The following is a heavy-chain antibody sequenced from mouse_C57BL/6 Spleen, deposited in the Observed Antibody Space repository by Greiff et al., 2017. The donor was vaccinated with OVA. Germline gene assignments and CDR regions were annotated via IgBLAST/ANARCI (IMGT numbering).Heavy chain of an antibody. CDR2: IDPSDSET. J-gene: IGHJ3*01. CDR3: ARKGDGSWFAY. Sequence: QQPGAELVRPGSSVKLSCKASGYTFTSYWMHWVKQRPIQGLEWIGNIDPSDSETHYNQKFKDKATLTVDKSSSTAYMQLSSLTSEDSAVYYCARKGDGSWFAYWGQGTLVTVSA. CDR1: GYTFTSYW. D-gene: IGHD2-3*01. V-gene: IGHV1-52*01.